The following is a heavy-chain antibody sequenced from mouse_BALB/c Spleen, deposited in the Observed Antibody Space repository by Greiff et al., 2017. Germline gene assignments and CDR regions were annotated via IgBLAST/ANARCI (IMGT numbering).Heavy chain of an antibody. J-gene: IGHJ3*01. CDR1: GYSITSDYA. V-gene: IGHV3-2*02. CDR2: ISYSGST. CDR3: ARESDRFAY. Sequence: EVQLQESGPGLVKPSQSLSLTCTVTGYSITSDYAWNWIRQFPGNKLEWMGYISYSGSTSYNPSLKSRISITRDTSKNQFFLQLNSVTTEDTATYYCARESDRFAYWGQGTLVTVSA.